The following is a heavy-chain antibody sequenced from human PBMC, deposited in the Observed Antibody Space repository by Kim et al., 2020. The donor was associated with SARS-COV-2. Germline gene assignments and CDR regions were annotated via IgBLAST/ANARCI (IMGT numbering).Heavy chain of an antibody. J-gene: IGHJ4*01. D-gene: IGHD6-13*01. CDR1: GYSISSGYY. Sequence: SETLSLTCTVSGYSISSGYYWGWIRQPPGKGLEWIGSIYHSGSTYYNPSLKSRVTISVDTSKNQFSLKLSSVTAADTAVYYCARSVIGSSWYPTHFDYWG. CDR3: ARSVIGSSWYPTHFDY. V-gene: IGHV4-38-2*02. CDR2: IYHSGST.